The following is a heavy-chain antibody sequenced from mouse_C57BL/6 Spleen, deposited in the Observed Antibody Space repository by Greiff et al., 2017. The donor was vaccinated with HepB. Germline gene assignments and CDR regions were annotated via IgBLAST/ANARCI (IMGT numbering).Heavy chain of an antibody. CDR2: IRNKANGYTT. V-gene: IGHV7-3*01. J-gene: IGHJ4*01. CDR3: AIYLYGSGNYYAMYY. CDR1: GFTFTDYY. Sequence: EVHLVESGGGLVQPGGSLSLSCAASGFTFTDYYMSWVRQPPGKALEWLGFIRNKANGYTTEYSASVKGRLTISRDNSQRFLYLQMNALRAEDSATYYCAIYLYGSGNYYAMYYWGQGTSVTVSS. D-gene: IGHD2-10*02.